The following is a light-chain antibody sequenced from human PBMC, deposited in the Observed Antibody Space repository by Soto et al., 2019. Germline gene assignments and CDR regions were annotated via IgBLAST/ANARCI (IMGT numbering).Light chain of an antibody. V-gene: IGKV1-5*01. CDR1: QSTSSW. J-gene: IGKJ1*01. CDR3: QQYNTYSGT. Sequence: DSQMTQSPSTLSASVGDRVTITCRASQSTSSWLAWYQQKPGKAPKVLIYDVSTLESGVPSRFSGSGSGTEFTLTINSLQPDDFATYHCQQYNTYSGTFGPGTRVEIK. CDR2: DVS.